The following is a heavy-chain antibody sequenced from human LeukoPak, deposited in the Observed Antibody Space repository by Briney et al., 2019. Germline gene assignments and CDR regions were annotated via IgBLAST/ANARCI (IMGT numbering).Heavy chain of an antibody. Sequence: ASVKVSCKASGYTFTGYYMHWVRQAPGQGLEWMGWINPNSGGTNYAQKFQGRVTMTRDTSISTAYMELSRLRSDDTAVYYCARDIVLVTYWFDPWGQGTLVTVSS. CDR2: INPNSGGT. CDR3: ARDIVLVTYWFDP. CDR1: GYTFTGYY. D-gene: IGHD3-22*01. J-gene: IGHJ5*02. V-gene: IGHV1-2*02.